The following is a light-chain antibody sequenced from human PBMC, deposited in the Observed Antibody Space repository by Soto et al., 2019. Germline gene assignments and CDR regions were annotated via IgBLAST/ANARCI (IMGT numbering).Light chain of an antibody. CDR1: SGHSSYA. CDR3: QTWDTGTWV. V-gene: IGLV4-69*01. J-gene: IGLJ3*02. Sequence: QSVLTQSPSASASLGASVKLTCTLSSGHSSYAIAWHQQQPEKGPRYLMKLNSDGSHTKGDGIPDRFSGSSSGAERYLTISSLQSEDEADYYCQTWDTGTWVIGGGTKVTVL. CDR2: LNSDGSH.